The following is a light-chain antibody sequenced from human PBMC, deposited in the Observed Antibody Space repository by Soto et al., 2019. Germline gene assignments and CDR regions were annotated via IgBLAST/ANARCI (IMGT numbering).Light chain of an antibody. CDR1: QSVRSY. V-gene: IGKV3-15*01. Sequence: EVVMTQSPATLSVSPGERATLSCGASQSVRSYLAWYQQKPGQAPRLLIHGASTRAPGIPARFSGSGSGTDFTLTISSLQSEDFAVYYCQQYGSFSPITFGGGTKVEI. CDR2: GAS. J-gene: IGKJ4*01. CDR3: QQYGSFSPIT.